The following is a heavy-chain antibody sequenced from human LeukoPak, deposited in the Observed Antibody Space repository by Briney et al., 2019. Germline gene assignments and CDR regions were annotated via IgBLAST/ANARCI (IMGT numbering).Heavy chain of an antibody. J-gene: IGHJ4*02. CDR3: ARGRHYDILTGYYNERYFDY. Sequence: SETLSLTCAVYGGSFSGYYWNWIRQPPGKGLEWIGEINHSGSTNYNPSLKSRVTLSVDTSKNDFSLKLSSVTAADTAVYYCARGRHYDILTGYYNERYFDYWGQGTLVTVSS. V-gene: IGHV4-34*01. CDR1: GGSFSGYY. D-gene: IGHD3-9*01. CDR2: INHSGST.